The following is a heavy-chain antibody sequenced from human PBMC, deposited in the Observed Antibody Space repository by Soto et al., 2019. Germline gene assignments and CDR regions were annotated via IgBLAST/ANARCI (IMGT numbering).Heavy chain of an antibody. CDR2: INPSGGST. V-gene: IGHV1-46*01. J-gene: IGHJ5*02. Sequence: ASVNVSCKASGYTFTSYYMHWVRQAPGQGLEWMGIINPSGGSTSYAQKFQGRVTITADESTSTAYMELSSLRSEDTAVYYCARGRIPDGYNSWGQGTLVTVSS. D-gene: IGHD5-12*01. CDR3: ARGRIPDGYNS. CDR1: GYTFTSYY.